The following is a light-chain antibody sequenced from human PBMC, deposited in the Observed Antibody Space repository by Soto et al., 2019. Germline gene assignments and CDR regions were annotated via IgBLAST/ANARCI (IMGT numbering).Light chain of an antibody. Sequence: DIQMTQSPASLSASVGDRVTITCRASQTISSYLNWYQQKAGAATKLLIYSASTLQSGVPSRFSGSGFGTDYTLTISSLQPADFAVYYCQQTFRTPHTFGQGTKLDIK. V-gene: IGKV1-39*01. J-gene: IGKJ2*01. CDR1: QTISSY. CDR3: QQTFRTPHT. CDR2: SAS.